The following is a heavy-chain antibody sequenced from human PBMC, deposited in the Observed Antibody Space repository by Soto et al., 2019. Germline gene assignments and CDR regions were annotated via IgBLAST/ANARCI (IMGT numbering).Heavy chain of an antibody. J-gene: IGHJ6*02. CDR3: ARENMYNSDASGYSPGLDV. D-gene: IGHD3-22*01. V-gene: IGHV4-59*01. CDR1: GGSISTYY. Sequence: SETLSLTCTVSGGSISTYYWSWIRQPPGRGLEWIGFIYYSGNTNYNPSLKSRVTISINTSKNQLSLRLTSVTAADTAVYYCARENMYNSDASGYSPGLDVWGQGTTVTVSS. CDR2: IYYSGNT.